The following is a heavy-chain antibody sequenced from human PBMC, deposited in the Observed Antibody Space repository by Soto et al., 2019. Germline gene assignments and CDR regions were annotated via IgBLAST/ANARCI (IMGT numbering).Heavy chain of an antibody. D-gene: IGHD3-10*01. V-gene: IGHV3-11*01. Sequence: QMQLVESGGGLVKPGGSLRFSCAASGLTFSDCYMNWIRQAPGKGLEWVSYISSSGSSINYAGSVKGRFTISRDNAKNSLYLQMNSLRAEDTAMYYCARVRFGEWGYAMDVWGQGTTVTVSS. CDR2: ISSSGSSI. CDR3: ARVRFGEWGYAMDV. J-gene: IGHJ6*02. CDR1: GLTFSDCY.